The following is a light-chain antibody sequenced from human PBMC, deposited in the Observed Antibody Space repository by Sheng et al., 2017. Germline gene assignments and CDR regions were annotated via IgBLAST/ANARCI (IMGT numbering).Light chain of an antibody. CDR1: QSVSSN. V-gene: IGKV3-15*01. J-gene: IGKJ1*01. CDR2: GAS. Sequence: EIVMTQSPATLSVSPGERATLSCRASQSVSSNLAWYQQKPGQAPRLLMYGASTRATGIPARFSGSGSGTEFTLTISSLQSEDFAFYYCHQYNNWPRTFGQGTKVEVK. CDR3: HQYNNWPRT.